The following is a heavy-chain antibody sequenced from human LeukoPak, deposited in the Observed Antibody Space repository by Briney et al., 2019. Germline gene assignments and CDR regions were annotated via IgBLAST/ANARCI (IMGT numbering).Heavy chain of an antibody. Sequence: ASVKVSCKVSGYTLTELSMHWVRQAPGKGLERMGGFDPEDGETIYAQKFQGRVTMTEDTSIDTAYMELSSLRSEDTAVYYCATGPEPYDDAFDIWGQGTMVTVSS. D-gene: IGHD1-14*01. CDR3: ATGPEPYDDAFDI. V-gene: IGHV1-24*01. CDR1: GYTLTELS. CDR2: FDPEDGET. J-gene: IGHJ3*02.